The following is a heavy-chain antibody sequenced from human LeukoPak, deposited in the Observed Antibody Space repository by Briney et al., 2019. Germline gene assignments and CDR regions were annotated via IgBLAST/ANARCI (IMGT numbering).Heavy chain of an antibody. D-gene: IGHD6-13*01. CDR2: ISYDGSNK. V-gene: IGHV3-30-3*01. CDR3: AREKRPGYSHFDY. Sequence: PGRSLRLSCAASGFTFSSYAMHWVRQAPGKGLEWVAVISYDGSNKYYADSVKGRFTISRDNSKNTLYLQMNSLRAEDTAVYYCAREKRPGYSHFDYWGQGTLVTVSS. J-gene: IGHJ4*02. CDR1: GFTFSSYA.